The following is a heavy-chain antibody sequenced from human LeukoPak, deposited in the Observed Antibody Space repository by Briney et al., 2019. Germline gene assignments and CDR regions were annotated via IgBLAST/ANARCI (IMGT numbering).Heavy chain of an antibody. V-gene: IGHV3-23*01. CDR1: GFTFSSYD. CDR3: AKGRGRYGSGSYLTYYYYYMDV. CDR2: ISDSGGST. D-gene: IGHD3-10*01. J-gene: IGHJ6*03. Sequence: PGGSLRLSCAASGFTFSSYDMSWVRQTPGKGLEWVSAISDSGGSTYYADSVKGRFTISRDNSKNTLYLQMNSLRAEDTAVYYCAKGRGRYGSGSYLTYYYYYMDVWGKGTTVTVSS.